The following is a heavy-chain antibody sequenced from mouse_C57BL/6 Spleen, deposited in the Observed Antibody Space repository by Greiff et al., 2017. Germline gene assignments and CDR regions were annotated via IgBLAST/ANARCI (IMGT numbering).Heavy chain of an antibody. Sequence: VQLKESGPGLVKPSQSLSLTCSVTGYSITSGYYWNWIRQFPGNKLEWMGYISYDGSNNYNPSLKNRISITRDTSKNQFFLKLNSVTTEDTATYYCASDYYGSSPWFAYWGQGTLVTVSA. CDR1: GYSITSGYY. CDR3: ASDYYGSSPWFAY. J-gene: IGHJ3*01. D-gene: IGHD1-1*01. CDR2: ISYDGSN. V-gene: IGHV3-6*01.